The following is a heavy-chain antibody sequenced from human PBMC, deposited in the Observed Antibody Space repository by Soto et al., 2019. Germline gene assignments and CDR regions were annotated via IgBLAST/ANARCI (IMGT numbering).Heavy chain of an antibody. CDR3: ARDLDRIVVVPAAMELVYFDY. CDR1: GYTVTSYG. D-gene: IGHD2-2*01. J-gene: IGHJ4*02. Sequence: SVKVSCKAAGYTVTSYGISWVRPAPGQGLEWMGWISAYNGNTNYAQKLQGRVTMTTDTSTSTAYMELRSLRSGDTAVYYCARDLDRIVVVPAAMELVYFDYWGQGTLVTVSS. V-gene: IGHV1-18*01. CDR2: ISAYNGNT.